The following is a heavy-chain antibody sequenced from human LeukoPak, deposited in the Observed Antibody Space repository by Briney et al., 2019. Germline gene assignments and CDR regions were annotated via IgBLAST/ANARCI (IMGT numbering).Heavy chain of an antibody. J-gene: IGHJ3*02. V-gene: IGHV4-59*01. CDR2: IYSSGST. CDR3: ARARNYYDSSGFYYEGDAFDI. CDR1: GGSISSYH. Sequence: SETLSLTCTVSGGSISSYHWSWIRQPPGKGLESIGYIYSSGSTHYNPALKSRVTISVDTSKNQFSLKLSSVTAADTAVYYCARARNYYDSSGFYYEGDAFDIWGQGTMVTVSS. D-gene: IGHD3-22*01.